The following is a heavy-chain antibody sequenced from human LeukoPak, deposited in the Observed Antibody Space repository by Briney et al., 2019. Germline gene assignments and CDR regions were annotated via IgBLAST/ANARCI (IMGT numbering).Heavy chain of an antibody. CDR2: INHSRGT. CDR3: AREDYYFDS. V-gene: IGHV4-34*01. J-gene: IGHJ4*02. CDR1: GGSITAYY. Sequence: SETLSLTCSVYGGSITAYYWSWIRQPPGKGLEWIGEINHSRGTKYNPSLESRVTILLDASKNEFSLNLDSVTAADTAVYYCAREDYYFDSWGQGTLVTVSS.